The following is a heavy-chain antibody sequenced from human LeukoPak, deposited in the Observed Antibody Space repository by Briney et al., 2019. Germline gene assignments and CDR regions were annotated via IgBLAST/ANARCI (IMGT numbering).Heavy chain of an antibody. V-gene: IGHV4-39*01. CDR2: IYYSGST. CDR3: GRQVEFSGWYNYFDY. D-gene: IGHD6-19*01. J-gene: IGHJ4*02. CDR1: GGSISSSSYF. Sequence: PSETLSLTCTVSGGSISSSSYFWDWIRQPPGKGLEWIGSIYYSGSTYYNPSLKSRVTISVDTSKNQFSLKLSSVTAADTAVYYCGRQVEFSGWYNYFDYWGQGTLVTVSS.